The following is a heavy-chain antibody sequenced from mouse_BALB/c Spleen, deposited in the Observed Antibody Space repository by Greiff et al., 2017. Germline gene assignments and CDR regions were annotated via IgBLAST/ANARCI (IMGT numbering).Heavy chain of an antibody. J-gene: IGHJ3*01. CDR3: ARGNYGSSPWFAY. D-gene: IGHD1-1*01. CDR2: ISYSGST. V-gene: IGHV3-2*02. Sequence: VQLKESGPGLVKPSQSLSLTCTVTGYSITSDYAWNWIRQFPGNKLEWMGYISYSGSTSYNPSLKSRISITRDTSKNQFFLQLNSVTTEDTATYYCARGNYGSSPWFAYWGQGTLVTVSA. CDR1: GYSITSDYA.